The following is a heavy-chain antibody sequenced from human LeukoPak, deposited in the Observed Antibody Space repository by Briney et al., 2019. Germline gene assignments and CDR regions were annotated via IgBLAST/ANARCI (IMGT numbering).Heavy chain of an antibody. J-gene: IGHJ4*02. CDR3: ATERRGSSTYDGKEAFDF. CDR1: GGTFSDYW. CDR2: IKEDGGEK. Sequence: GGSLRLSCTASGGTFSDYWMSWVRRAPGKGLEWVANIKEDGGEKNYVDSVRGRFTITRDNSRKSLYLQMNSLRGEETAVYYCATERRGSSTYDGKEAFDFWGQGTLVTVSS. D-gene: IGHD6-13*01. V-gene: IGHV3-7*01.